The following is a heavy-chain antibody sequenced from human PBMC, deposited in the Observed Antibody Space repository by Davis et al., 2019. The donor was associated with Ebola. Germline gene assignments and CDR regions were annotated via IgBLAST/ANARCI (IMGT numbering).Heavy chain of an antibody. V-gene: IGHV4-31*03. CDR3: ARTYYYDSSGYSTNYFDY. D-gene: IGHD3-22*01. CDR2: IYYSVST. Sequence: SETLSLTCTVSGGSISSGGYYWSWIRQHPGKGLEWIGYIYYSVSTYYNPSLKSRVTISVDTSKNQFSLKLSSVTAADTAVYYCARTYYYDSSGYSTNYFDYWGQGTLVTVSS. CDR1: GGSISSGGYY. J-gene: IGHJ4*02.